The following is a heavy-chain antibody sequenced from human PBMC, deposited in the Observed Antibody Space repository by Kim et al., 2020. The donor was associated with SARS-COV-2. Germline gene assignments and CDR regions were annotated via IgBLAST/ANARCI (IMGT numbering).Heavy chain of an antibody. J-gene: IGHJ4*02. Sequence: YEQKFQGGVTMPRDTSTSTVYMGLSSLRSEDTAVYYCARVGDGYGPRYDYWGQGTLVTVSS. D-gene: IGHD5-12*01. CDR3: ARVGDGYGPRYDY. V-gene: IGHV1-46*01.